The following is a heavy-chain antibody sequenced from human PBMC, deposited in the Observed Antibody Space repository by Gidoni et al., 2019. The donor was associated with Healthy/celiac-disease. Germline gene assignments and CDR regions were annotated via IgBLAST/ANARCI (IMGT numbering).Heavy chain of an antibody. J-gene: IGHJ4*02. V-gene: IGHV4-34*01. CDR3: ARAFYDFWSGYSYYFDY. D-gene: IGHD3-3*01. Sequence: QVQLQQWGAGLLKHSETLSLTCAVYGGSFRGYYWSWIRQPPGTGLEWIGEINHSGSTNYNPSLKSRVTISVDTSKHQFSLKLSSVTAADTAVYYCARAFYDFWSGYSYYFDYWGQGTLVTVSS. CDR2: INHSGST. CDR1: GGSFRGYY.